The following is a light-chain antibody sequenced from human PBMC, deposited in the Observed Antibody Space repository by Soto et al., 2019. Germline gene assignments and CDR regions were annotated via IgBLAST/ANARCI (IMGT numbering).Light chain of an antibody. CDR1: QSISRQ. Sequence: DIQMTQSPSTLSASVGDRVSITCRASQSISRQLAWYQQKPGKAPNLLIYQVSNLETGVPSRFTGSGSGTEFTLTISSLQPDDFATYYCLQYQSYWTFGQGTKVEVK. CDR2: QVS. J-gene: IGKJ1*01. CDR3: LQYQSYWT. V-gene: IGKV1-5*03.